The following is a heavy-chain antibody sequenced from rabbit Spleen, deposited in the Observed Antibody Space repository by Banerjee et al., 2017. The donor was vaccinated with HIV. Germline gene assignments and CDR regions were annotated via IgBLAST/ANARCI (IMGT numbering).Heavy chain of an antibody. CDR2: IYSGTSGDT. Sequence: QAQLVESGGGLVQPEGSLTLTCTASGFTISGNYWICWVRQAPGKRPEWIACIYSGTSGDTYYASWAKGRITISKTSSTTVTLQMTSLTAADTATYFCARETSSGWGIVSFYFSLWGPGTLVTVS. J-gene: IGHJ4*01. D-gene: IGHD4-1*01. CDR1: GFTISGNYW. CDR3: ARETSSGWGIVSFYFSL. V-gene: IGHV1S45*01.